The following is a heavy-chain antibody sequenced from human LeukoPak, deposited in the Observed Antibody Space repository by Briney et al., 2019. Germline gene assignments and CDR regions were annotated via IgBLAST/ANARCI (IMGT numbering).Heavy chain of an antibody. D-gene: IGHD3-22*01. CDR3: ARAHDSNAFDI. Sequence: SETLSLTCTVSGGSISSSSYYWGWIRQPPGKGLEWIGSIYYSGSTYYNPSLKSRVTISVDTSKNQFSLKLSSVTAADTAVYYCARAHDSNAFDIWGQGTMVTVSS. CDR2: IYYSGST. CDR1: GGSISSSSYY. J-gene: IGHJ3*02. V-gene: IGHV4-39*07.